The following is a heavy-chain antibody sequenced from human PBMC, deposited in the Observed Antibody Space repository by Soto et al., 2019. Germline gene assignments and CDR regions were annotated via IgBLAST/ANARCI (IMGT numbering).Heavy chain of an antibody. V-gene: IGHV1-8*01. D-gene: IGHD6-19*01. CDR1: GYTFTSYE. Sequence: QVQLVQSGAEVKKPGASVKVSCKASGYTFTSYEINWVRQATGQGLEWMGWMNPNSGNTGYAQNFQGRVTMTRSTSISTAYMELSSLRSEDTTVYFCARGQSGYSSGWSPNDFWGQGTLVTVSS. CDR3: ARGQSGYSSGWSPNDF. J-gene: IGHJ4*02. CDR2: MNPNSGNT.